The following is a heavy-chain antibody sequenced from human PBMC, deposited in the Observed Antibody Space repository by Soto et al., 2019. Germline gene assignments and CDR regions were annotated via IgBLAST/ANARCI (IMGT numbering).Heavy chain of an antibody. CDR1: GFTFTNCA. J-gene: IGHJ4*02. V-gene: IGHV3-23*01. CDR2: ISGSGGTT. CDR3: AKEAKQWLTNFDY. D-gene: IGHD6-19*01. Sequence: EVQLLESGGGFVQPGESLRLSCAASGFTFTNCAMSWVRQAPGKGLEWVSGISGSGGTTYYADSVKGRFTISRDNSKNTLYLQMTSLRAEDTAVYYCAKEAKQWLTNFDYWGQGTLVTVSS.